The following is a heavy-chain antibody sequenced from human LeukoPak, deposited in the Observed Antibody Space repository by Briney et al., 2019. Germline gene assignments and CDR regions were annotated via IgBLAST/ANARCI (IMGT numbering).Heavy chain of an antibody. CDR1: GGTFSSYA. D-gene: IGHD3-22*01. V-gene: IGHV1-69*04. CDR2: IIPIFGIA. Sequence: SVKVSCKASGGTFSSYAISWVRQAPGQGLEWVGRIIPIFGIANYAQKFQGRVTITADKSTSTAYMELSSLRSEDTAVYYCASFSEKSDYYDSSGPFDYWGQGTLVTVSS. CDR3: ASFSEKSDYYDSSGPFDY. J-gene: IGHJ4*02.